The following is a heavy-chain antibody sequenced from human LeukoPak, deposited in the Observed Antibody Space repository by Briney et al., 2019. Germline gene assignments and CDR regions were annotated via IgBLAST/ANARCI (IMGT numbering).Heavy chain of an antibody. CDR3: ARDEDLWFGESYFDY. CDR2: INAGNGNT. Sequence: GASVKVSCKASGYTFTSYVMHWVRQAPGQRLEWMGWINAGNGNTKYSQKFQGRVTITRDTSASTAYMELSSLRSEDTAVYYCARDEDLWFGESYFDYWGQGTLVTVSS. J-gene: IGHJ4*02. V-gene: IGHV1-3*01. D-gene: IGHD3-10*01. CDR1: GYTFTSYV.